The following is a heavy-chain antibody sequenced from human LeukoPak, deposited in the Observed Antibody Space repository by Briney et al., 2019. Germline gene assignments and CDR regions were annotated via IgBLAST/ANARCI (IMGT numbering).Heavy chain of an antibody. CDR2: IYYSGST. J-gene: IGHJ5*02. D-gene: IGHD3-3*01. CDR1: GGSISSYY. CDR3: ARGSFWSGYYLWFDP. Sequence: ETLSLTCTVSGGSISSYYWSWIRQPPGKGLEWSGYIYYSGSTNYNPSLKSRVTISVDTSKNQFSLKLSSVTAADTAVYYCARGSFWSGYYLWFDPWGQGTLVTVSS. V-gene: IGHV4-59*01.